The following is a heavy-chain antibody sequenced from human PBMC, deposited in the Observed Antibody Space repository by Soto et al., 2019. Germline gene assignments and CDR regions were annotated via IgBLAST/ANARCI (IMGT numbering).Heavy chain of an antibody. V-gene: IGHV3-48*01. J-gene: IGHJ4*02. CDR2: INGSRSTI. Sequence: EVQLVESGGDLVQPGGSLRLSCAASGFTFSRYSMNWVRQAPGKGLEWVSYINGSRSTIYYADSVKGRFTISRDNAKNSLYLHMHSLRAEDTAVYYCARGDVVEVVAAPLDNWGQGTLVTVSS. CDR1: GFTFSRYS. D-gene: IGHD2-15*01. CDR3: ARGDVVEVVAAPLDN.